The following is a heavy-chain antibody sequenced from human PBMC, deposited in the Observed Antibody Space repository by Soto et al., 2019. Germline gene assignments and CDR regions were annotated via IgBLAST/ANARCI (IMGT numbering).Heavy chain of an antibody. CDR2: IYYSGST. V-gene: IGHV4-61*01. J-gene: IGHJ4*02. D-gene: IGHD3-22*01. CDR1: GGSVSSGSYY. Sequence: SETLSLTCTVSGGSVSSGSYYWSWIRQPPGKGLEWIGYIYYSGSTNYNPSLKSRVTISVDTSKNQFSLKLSSVTAADTAVYYCASVYDSSGYYYPLGYWGQGTLVTVSS. CDR3: ASVYDSSGYYYPLGY.